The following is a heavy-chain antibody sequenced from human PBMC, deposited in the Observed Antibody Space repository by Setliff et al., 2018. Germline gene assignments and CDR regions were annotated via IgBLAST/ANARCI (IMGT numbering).Heavy chain of an antibody. CDR1: GFTFDDYT. Sequence: GGSLRLSCVASGFTFDDYTMHWVRQAPGKGLEWVSAVSWNSGNKGYADSVKGRFTISRDNAKNSLYLEMNSLRAEDTAVYYCAHFGYDWNDDYWGQGTLVTVSS. CDR3: AHFGYDWNDDY. V-gene: IGHV3-9*01. D-gene: IGHD1-20*01. CDR2: VSWNSGNK. J-gene: IGHJ4*02.